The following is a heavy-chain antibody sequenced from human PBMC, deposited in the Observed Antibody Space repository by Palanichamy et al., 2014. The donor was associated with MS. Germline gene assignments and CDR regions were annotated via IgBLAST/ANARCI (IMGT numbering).Heavy chain of an antibody. D-gene: IGHD1-26*01. CDR2: ISYSKRS. CDR3: ARGGKITGSYYVHNTYAMDV. V-gene: IGHV4-59*01. J-gene: IGHJ6*02. CDR1: GGSISSYY. Sequence: QVQLQESGPGLAKPSETLSLTCTVSGGSISSYYWSWIRQPPGKGLEWIGYISYSKRSNYNPSLKSRVTISVDTSKNQFSLRLSSVTAADTAVYYCARGGKITGSYYVHNTYAMDVWGQGTTVTVSS.